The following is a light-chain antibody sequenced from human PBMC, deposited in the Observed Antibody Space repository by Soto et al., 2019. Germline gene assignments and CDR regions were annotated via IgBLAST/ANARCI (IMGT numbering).Light chain of an antibody. CDR1: QSVSSNS. Sequence: EIVLTQSPGTLSLSPGERATLSCRASQSVSSNSLAWYQQKPGQAPRLLIYGASSRASGIPDRFSGSGSGTDFTLTISGLQPDDFATYYCQHYNSYSEAFGQAPNVDIK. J-gene: IGKJ1*01. CDR3: QHYNSYSEA. V-gene: IGKV3-20*01. CDR2: GAS.